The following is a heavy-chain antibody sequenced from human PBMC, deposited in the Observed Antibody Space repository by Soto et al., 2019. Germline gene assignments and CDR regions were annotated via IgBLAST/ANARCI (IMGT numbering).Heavy chain of an antibody. J-gene: IGHJ4*02. CDR2: ISYDGSNK. CDR1: GFTFSSYA. CDR3: ARSAMVYAIFSDY. D-gene: IGHD2-8*01. V-gene: IGHV3-30-3*01. Sequence: PGGSLRLSCAASGFTFSSYAMHWVRQAPGKGLEWVAVISYDGSNKYYADSVKGRFTISRDNSKNTLYLQMNSLRAEDTAVYYCARSAMVYAIFSDYWGQGTLVTVSS.